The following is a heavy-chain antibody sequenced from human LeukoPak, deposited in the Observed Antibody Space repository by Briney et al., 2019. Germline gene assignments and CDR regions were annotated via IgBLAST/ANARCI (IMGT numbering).Heavy chain of an antibody. Sequence: GGSLRLSCAASGFTFSSYWMHWVRQAPGKGLVWVSRINSDGSSTSYADSVKGRFTISRDNAKNTLYLQMNSLRAEDTAVYYCARVKQQLVRPGYYYYYMDVWGKGTTVTVSS. CDR1: GFTFSSYW. J-gene: IGHJ6*03. CDR3: ARVKQQLVRPGYYYYYMDV. V-gene: IGHV3-74*01. D-gene: IGHD6-13*01. CDR2: INSDGSST.